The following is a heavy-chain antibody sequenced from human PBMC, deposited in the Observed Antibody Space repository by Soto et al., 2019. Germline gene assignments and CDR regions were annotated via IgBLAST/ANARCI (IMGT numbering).Heavy chain of an antibody. CDR1: GGSISSSNW. D-gene: IGHD2-15*01. Sequence: LSLTCAVSGGSISSSNWWSWVRQPPGKGLEWIGEIYHSGSTNYNPSLKSRVTISVDKSKNQFSLKLSSVSAADTAVYYCARSLGSLGYGSGGSCPTQGYFDYWGQGTLVTVSS. J-gene: IGHJ4*02. CDR3: ARSLGSLGYGSGGSCPTQGYFDY. V-gene: IGHV4-4*02. CDR2: IYHSGST.